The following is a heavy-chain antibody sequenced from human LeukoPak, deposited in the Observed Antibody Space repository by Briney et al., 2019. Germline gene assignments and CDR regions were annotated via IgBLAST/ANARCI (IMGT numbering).Heavy chain of an antibody. V-gene: IGHV5-51*01. CDR1: GYSFSSHW. D-gene: IGHD6-13*01. J-gene: IGHJ3*01. Sequence: GESLRISCEGSGYSFSSHWIAWVRQRPGKGLEGMGIIDPGDSDTRYSPSLQGQVTVSADKSTRTAYVQWRSLDASDTAMYYCARRQLGSDIFDVWGQGTMVTV. CDR3: ARRQLGSDIFDV. CDR2: IDPGDSDT.